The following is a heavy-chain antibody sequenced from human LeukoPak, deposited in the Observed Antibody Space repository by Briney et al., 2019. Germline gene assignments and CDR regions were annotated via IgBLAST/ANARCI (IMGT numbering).Heavy chain of an antibody. V-gene: IGHV4-39*07. J-gene: IGHJ4*02. CDR1: GGSISSSSYY. Sequence: SETLSLTCTVSGGSISSSSYYWGWIRQPPGKGLEWIGSIYYSGSTYYNPSLKSRVTISVDTSKNQFSLKLSSVTAADTAVYYCARFPGYDSSGYYIASDYWGQGTLVTVSS. D-gene: IGHD3-22*01. CDR2: IYYSGST. CDR3: ARFPGYDSSGYYIASDY.